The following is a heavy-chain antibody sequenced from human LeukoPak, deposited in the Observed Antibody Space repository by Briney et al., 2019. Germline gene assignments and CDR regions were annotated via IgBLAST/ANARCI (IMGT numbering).Heavy chain of an antibody. CDR3: ARAKPTRFLEWLPYSNFDY. CDR2: IYPGDSDT. CDR1: GYSFTSYW. Sequence: GESLKISCQGSGYSFTSYWIGWVRQMPRKGLEWMGIIYPGDSDTRYSPSFQGQVTISADKSISTAYLQWSSLKASDTAMYYCARAKPTRFLEWLPYSNFDYWGQGTLVTVSS. J-gene: IGHJ4*02. D-gene: IGHD3-3*01. V-gene: IGHV5-51*01.